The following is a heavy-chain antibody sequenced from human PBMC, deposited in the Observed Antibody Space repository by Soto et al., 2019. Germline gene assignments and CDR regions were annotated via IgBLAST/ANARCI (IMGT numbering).Heavy chain of an antibody. Sequence: GAALKISCEGCGCSFCRSWSGWVRQLPGKGLEWMGIIYPGDSDTRYSPSFQGQVTISADKSISTAYLQWSSLKASDTAMYYCARGHRKMTPLGMDVWGQGTTVTVSS. CDR1: GCSFCRSW. J-gene: IGHJ6*02. CDR2: IYPGDSDT. CDR3: ARGHRKMTPLGMDV. V-gene: IGHV5-51*01.